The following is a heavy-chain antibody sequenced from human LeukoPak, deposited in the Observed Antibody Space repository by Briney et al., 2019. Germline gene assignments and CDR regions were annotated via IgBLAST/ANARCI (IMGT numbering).Heavy chain of an antibody. Sequence: GRSLRLSCAASGFTFSSYGMHWVRQAPGKGLEWVAVIWYDGSNKYYADSVKGRFTISRDNSKNTLYLQMNSLRAEDTAVYYCAREDYYDSSGYTSGRYYFDYWGQGTLVTVSS. J-gene: IGHJ4*02. CDR2: IWYDGSNK. V-gene: IGHV3-33*01. CDR1: GFTFSSYG. D-gene: IGHD3-22*01. CDR3: AREDYYDSSGYTSGRYYFDY.